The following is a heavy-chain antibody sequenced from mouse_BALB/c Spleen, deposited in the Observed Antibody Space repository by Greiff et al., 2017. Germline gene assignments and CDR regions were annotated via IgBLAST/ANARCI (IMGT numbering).Heavy chain of an antibody. CDR2: IYPSDSYT. CDR1: GYTFTSYW. CDR3: TRSTTAPFAY. V-gene: IGHV1-69*02. J-gene: IGHJ3*01. D-gene: IGHD1-2*01. Sequence: VQLQQPGAELVRPGASVKLSCKASGYTFTSYWINWVKQRPGQGLEWIGNIYPSDSYTNYNQKFKDKATLTVDKSSSTAYMQLSSPTSEDSAVYYCTRSTTAPFAYWGQGTLVTVSA.